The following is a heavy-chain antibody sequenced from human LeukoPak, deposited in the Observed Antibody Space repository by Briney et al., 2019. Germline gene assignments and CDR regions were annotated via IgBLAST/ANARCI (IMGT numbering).Heavy chain of an antibody. J-gene: IGHJ4*02. CDR1: GFTFSSYC. D-gene: IGHD1-26*01. V-gene: IGHV3-74*01. CDR2: INSGGSST. CDR3: ARPSGCTYASLDFDY. Sequence: GGSLRLSCAASGFTFSSYCMHWVRQAPGKGLVWVSPINSGGSSTSYADSVKGRFTISRANAKNTLYLQMNSLSAEDTAVYYWARPSGCTYASLDFDYCGQGTLVTVS.